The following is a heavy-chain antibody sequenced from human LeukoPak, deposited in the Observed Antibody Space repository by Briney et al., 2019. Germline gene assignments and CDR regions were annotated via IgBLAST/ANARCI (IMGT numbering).Heavy chain of an antibody. V-gene: IGHV4/OR15-8*02. J-gene: IGHJ4*02. D-gene: IGHD5-12*01. CDR2: IYDSGKT. Sequence: SETLSLTCSVSGDSIRKDNWWTWVRRSPGKGLEWLGEIYDSGKTNYHPSLRSRFAISIDTAKRQFSLELTAVTAADTAVYYCANHYSGYIDYWGQGTLVAVSS. CDR1: GDSIRKDNW. CDR3: ANHYSGYIDY.